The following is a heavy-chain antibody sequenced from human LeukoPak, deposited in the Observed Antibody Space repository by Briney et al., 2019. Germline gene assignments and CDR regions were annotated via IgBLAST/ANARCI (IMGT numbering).Heavy chain of an antibody. CDR2: IYTSGST. D-gene: IGHD7-27*01. J-gene: IGHJ3*02. Sequence: MASETLSLTCTVSGGSISSYYWSWIRQPAGKGLEWIGRIYTSGSTNYNPSLKSRVTMSVDTSKNQFSLKLSSVTAADTAVYYCARLLNWGFAFDIWGQGTMVTVSS. V-gene: IGHV4-4*07. CDR1: GGSISSYY. CDR3: ARLLNWGFAFDI.